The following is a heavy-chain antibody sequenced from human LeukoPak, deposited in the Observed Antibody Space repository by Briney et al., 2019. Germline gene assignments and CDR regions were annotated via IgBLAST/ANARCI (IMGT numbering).Heavy chain of an antibody. V-gene: IGHV3-7*01. J-gene: IGHJ4*02. CDR2: INQDGSEE. CDR3: VRDGGVSGYDLLDY. D-gene: IGHD5-12*01. CDR1: GFTFSHYW. Sequence: GGSLRLSCAASGFTFSHYWMSWVRQAPGKGLEWEAHINQDGSEEHYMDSVKARFIISRDNAKNSLSLQMDSLRAEDTAVYYCVRDGGVSGYDLLDYWGQGTLVTVSS.